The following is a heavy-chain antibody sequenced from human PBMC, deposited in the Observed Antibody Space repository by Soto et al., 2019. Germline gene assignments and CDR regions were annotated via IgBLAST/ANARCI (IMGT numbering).Heavy chain of an antibody. D-gene: IGHD2-15*01. CDR3: LIPHSPRWHEVAY. Sequence: PGGSLRLSCAASGVTVSSNYMSWVRQAPGKGLEWVSVIYSGGSTYYADSVKGRFTISRDNSKNTLYLQMNSLKTEDTAVYYCLIPHSPRWHEVAYWGQGILVTVSS. CDR1: GVTVSSNY. V-gene: IGHV3-66*01. J-gene: IGHJ4*02. CDR2: IYSGGST.